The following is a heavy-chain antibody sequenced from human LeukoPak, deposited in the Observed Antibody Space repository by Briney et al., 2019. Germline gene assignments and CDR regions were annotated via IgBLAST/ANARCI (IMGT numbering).Heavy chain of an antibody. Sequence: RGSLRLSCAASGFTFSSYEMNWVRQAPGKGPEWVSYISSSGSTIYYADSVKGRFTISRDNAKNSLYLQMNSLRAEDTAAYYCARAGYYFDGWGQGTLVTVCS. J-gene: IGHJ4*02. D-gene: IGHD3-10*01. V-gene: IGHV3-48*03. CDR2: ISSSGSTI. CDR3: ARAGYYFDG. CDR1: GFTFSSYE.